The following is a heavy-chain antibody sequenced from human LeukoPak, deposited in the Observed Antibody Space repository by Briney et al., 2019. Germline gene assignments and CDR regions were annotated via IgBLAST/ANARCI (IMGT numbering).Heavy chain of an antibody. CDR1: GFNFSNYA. D-gene: IGHD2-8*01. CDR2: IRDSGSST. CDR3: TKSACMGAFDI. Sequence: PGGSLRLSCAASGFNFSNYAMSWVRQAPGKGMEWVSGIRDSGSSTYYADSVKGRFPISRDNSKNTLYLQMNSLRAEDTAIYYCTKSACMGAFDIWGQGTMVTVSS. J-gene: IGHJ3*02. V-gene: IGHV3-23*01.